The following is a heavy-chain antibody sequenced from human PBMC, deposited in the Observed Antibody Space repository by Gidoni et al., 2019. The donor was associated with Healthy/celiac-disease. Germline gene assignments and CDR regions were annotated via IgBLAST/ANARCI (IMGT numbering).Heavy chain of an antibody. CDR2: INAGNGNT. V-gene: IGHV1-3*05. CDR1: GYTFTSYA. Sequence: QVQLVQSGAEEKKPGASVKVSCKASGYTFTSYAMHWVRQAPGQRLEWMGWINAGNGNTKYSQKFQGRVTITRDTSASTAYMELSSLRSEDTAVYYCARSHYYDSSAYDAFDIWGQGTMVTVSS. J-gene: IGHJ3*02. D-gene: IGHD3-22*01. CDR3: ARSHYYDSSAYDAFDI.